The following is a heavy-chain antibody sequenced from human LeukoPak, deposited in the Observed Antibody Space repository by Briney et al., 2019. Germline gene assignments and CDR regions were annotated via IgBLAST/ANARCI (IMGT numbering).Heavy chain of an antibody. CDR1: GFTFSSNW. J-gene: IGHJ4*02. V-gene: IGHV3-74*01. CDR2: INEDGSTT. Sequence: GGSLRLPCAASGFTFSSNWMHWVRQAPGKGLVWVSRINEDGSTTNYADSVKGRSTIFRDNAKNTLYLQMNSLRAEDTAVYYCVRDLGGRSGHWGQGTLVTVSS. D-gene: IGHD1-26*01. CDR3: VRDLGGRSGH.